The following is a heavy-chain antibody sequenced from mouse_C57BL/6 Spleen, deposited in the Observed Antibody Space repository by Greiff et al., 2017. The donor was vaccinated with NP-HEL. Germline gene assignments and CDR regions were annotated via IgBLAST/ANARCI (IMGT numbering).Heavy chain of an antibody. J-gene: IGHJ3*01. V-gene: IGHV1-82*01. Sequence: VKLMESGPELVKPGASVKISCKASGYAFSSSWMNWVKQRPGKGLEWIGRIYPGDGDTNYNGKFKGKATLTADKSSSTAYMQLSSLTSEDSAVYFCARWDYYGSSYPFAYWGQGTLVTVSA. CDR3: ARWDYYGSSYPFAY. CDR2: IYPGDGDT. CDR1: GYAFSSSW. D-gene: IGHD1-1*01.